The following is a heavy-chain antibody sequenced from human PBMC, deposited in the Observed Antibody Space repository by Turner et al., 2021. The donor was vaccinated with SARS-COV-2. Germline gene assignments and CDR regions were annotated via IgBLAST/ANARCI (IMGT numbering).Heavy chain of an antibody. CDR1: GFTFSSYW. CDR2: INCDGSST. J-gene: IGHJ6*02. D-gene: IGHD6-13*01. V-gene: IGHV3-74*01. Sequence: EVQLVESGGGLVQHGGSLRLSCAASGFTFSSYWMHWVRQAPGKGLVWVSRINCDGSSTSYADSVEGRFTIARDNAKNTLYLQMNSLRAEDTAVYYCARVGIAAAGPTFYYYYYGMDVWGQGTTVTVSS. CDR3: ARVGIAAAGPTFYYYYYGMDV.